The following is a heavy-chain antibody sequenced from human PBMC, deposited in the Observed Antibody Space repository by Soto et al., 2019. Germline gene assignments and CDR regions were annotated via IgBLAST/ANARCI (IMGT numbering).Heavy chain of an antibody. Sequence: QVQLVQSGAEVKKPGAAVKVACKAAGGTFSSYDISWLRHAPGQGLEWMGGIIASLGTANYAQKFQGRVTITADESTSTAYMELSRLRSEDTAVYYCARTYCSNGVCYSQGPPYLGQGTLVTGSS. CDR2: IIASLGTA. CDR3: ARTYCSNGVCYSQGPPY. D-gene: IGHD2-8*01. J-gene: IGHJ4*02. V-gene: IGHV1-69*12. CDR1: GGTFSSYD.